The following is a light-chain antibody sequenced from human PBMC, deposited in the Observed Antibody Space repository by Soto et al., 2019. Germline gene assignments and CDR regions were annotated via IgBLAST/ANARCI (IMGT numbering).Light chain of an antibody. CDR3: EIWDSNTHTV. CDR1: SGHSSYI. J-gene: IGLJ3*02. Sequence: QSVLTQSSSASASLGSSVKLTCTQSSGHSSYIIAWHQQQPGKAPRYLMKLEGSGSYNKGSGVPDRFSGSSSGADRYLTISNLQFEDEADHYCEIWDSNTHTVFGGGTKVTVL. CDR2: LEGSGSY. V-gene: IGLV4-60*02.